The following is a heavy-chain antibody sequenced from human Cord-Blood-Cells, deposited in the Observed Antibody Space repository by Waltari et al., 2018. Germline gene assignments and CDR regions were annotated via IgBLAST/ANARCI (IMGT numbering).Heavy chain of an antibody. Sequence: QVQLVQSGAEVKKPGASVKVSCKASGYTFTSYDINWVRQANGQGLEWMGWMNPNSGNTGYAQKFQGRVTMTRNTSISTAYMELSSLRSEDTAVYYCALRGYSSSWYRDYFDYWGQGTLVTVSS. D-gene: IGHD6-13*01. V-gene: IGHV1-8*01. J-gene: IGHJ4*02. CDR1: GYTFTSYD. CDR2: MNPNSGNT. CDR3: ALRGYSSSWYRDYFDY.